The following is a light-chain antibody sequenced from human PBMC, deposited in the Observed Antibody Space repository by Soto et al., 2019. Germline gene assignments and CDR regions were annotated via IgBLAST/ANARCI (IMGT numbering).Light chain of an antibody. Sequence: DIQLTQSPSFLSASVGDRVTITCRASQGISSYLAWYQQKPGKAPKLLIYAASTLQSGVPSRFSGSGSGTDFTLTISCLQSEDFATYYCQQYYSYPAFGGGTKVDI. J-gene: IGKJ4*01. V-gene: IGKV1-9*01. CDR2: AAS. CDR3: QQYYSYPA. CDR1: QGISSY.